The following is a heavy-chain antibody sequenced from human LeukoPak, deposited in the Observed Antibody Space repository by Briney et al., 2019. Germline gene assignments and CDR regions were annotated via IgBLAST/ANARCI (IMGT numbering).Heavy chain of an antibody. CDR2: MNPKSGGT. J-gene: IGHJ5*02. CDR1: GYTFTGYY. CDR3: AREGGPPAAGTVGNWFDP. Sequence: ASVKVSCKASGYTFTGYYIHWVRQAPGQGLEWMGWMNPKSGGTKYAQKFQGRVTMTRDTSITTAYMDLSRLTSDDTAVYYCAREGGPPAAGTVGNWFDPWGQGTLATVSS. D-gene: IGHD6-13*01. V-gene: IGHV1-2*02.